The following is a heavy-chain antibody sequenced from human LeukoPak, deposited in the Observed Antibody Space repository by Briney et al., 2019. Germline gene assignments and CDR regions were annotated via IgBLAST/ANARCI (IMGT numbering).Heavy chain of an antibody. D-gene: IGHD6-6*01. CDR1: GFTFSSYW. J-gene: IGHJ3*02. V-gene: IGHV3-7*01. CDR3: ARWGTAARPDEGAFDI. Sequence: PGGSLRLSCAASGFTFSSYWMSWVRQAPGKGLEWVANIKQDGSEKYYVDSVKGRFTISRDNAKNSLYLQMNSLRAEDTAVYYCARWGTAARPDEGAFDIWGQGTMVTVSS. CDR2: IKQDGSEK.